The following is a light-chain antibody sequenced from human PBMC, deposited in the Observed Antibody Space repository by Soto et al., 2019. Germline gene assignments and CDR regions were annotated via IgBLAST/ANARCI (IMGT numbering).Light chain of an antibody. V-gene: IGKV3-15*01. CDR3: QQYGTSEII. Sequence: IVMTQSPATLSVSPGERATLSCRASQSVSSSLAWYQQKPGQAPRLLIYGASTRATGIPARFSGSVSGTDFTLSISRVEPEDFAVFYCQQYGTSEIIFGQGTRLEIK. J-gene: IGKJ5*01. CDR2: GAS. CDR1: QSVSSS.